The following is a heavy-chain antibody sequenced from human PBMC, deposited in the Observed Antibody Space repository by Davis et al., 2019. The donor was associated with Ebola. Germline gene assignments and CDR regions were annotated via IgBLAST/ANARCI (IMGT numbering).Heavy chain of an antibody. D-gene: IGHD2-21*02. J-gene: IGHJ5*02. Sequence: KVSCTGSGYRFTSYRIGWVRQMPGKGLEWMGIIYPGDSDTRYSPSFQGQVTISTDKSTSTAYLQWSSLKASDTAMYYCARLPPLLQWNWFDPWSQGTLVTVSS. CDR1: GYRFTSYR. V-gene: IGHV5-51*01. CDR3: ARLPPLLQWNWFDP. CDR2: IYPGDSDT.